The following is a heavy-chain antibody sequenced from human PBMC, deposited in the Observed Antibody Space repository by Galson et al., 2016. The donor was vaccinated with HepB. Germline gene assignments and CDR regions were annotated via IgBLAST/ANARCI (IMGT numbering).Heavy chain of an antibody. V-gene: IGHV3-48*01. D-gene: IGHD3-22*01. CDR1: GFNLRSYS. CDR3: ARPDSSVYAFDV. CDR2: IRSRDSTI. Sequence: SLRLSCAASGFNLRSYSMNWVRQAPGKGLEWISYIRSRDSTILYADSVKGRFTISEDNAKDSLYLQMNSLRAEDTAIYYCARPDSSVYAFDVWGQGTMVTVSS. J-gene: IGHJ3*01.